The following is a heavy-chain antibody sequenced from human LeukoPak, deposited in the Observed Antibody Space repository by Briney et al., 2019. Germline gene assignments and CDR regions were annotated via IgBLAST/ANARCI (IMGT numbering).Heavy chain of an antibody. CDR2: IIPIFGTA. Sequence: ASVKVSCKASGGTFSSYAISWVRQAPGQGLEWMGGIIPIFGTANYAQKFQGRVTITTDESTSTAYMELSSLRSEDTAVNYCASGNYGGIDYWGQGTLVTVSS. D-gene: IGHD4-23*01. CDR3: ASGNYGGIDY. J-gene: IGHJ4*02. V-gene: IGHV1-69*05. CDR1: GGTFSSYA.